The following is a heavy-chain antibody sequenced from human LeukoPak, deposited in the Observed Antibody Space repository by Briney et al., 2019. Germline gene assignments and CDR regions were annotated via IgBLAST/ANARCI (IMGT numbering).Heavy chain of an antibody. V-gene: IGHV3-30-3*01. D-gene: IGHD3/OR15-3a*01. CDR3: ARGPPAGYSTNWFDP. CDR1: GFTFSSYA. J-gene: IGHJ5*02. Sequence: GGSLRLSCAASGFTFSSYAMHWVRQAPGKGLEWVAVISYDGSNKYYADSVKGRFTISRDNSKNTLYLQMNSLRAEDAAVYYCARGPPAGYSTNWFDPWGQGTLVTVSS. CDR2: ISYDGSNK.